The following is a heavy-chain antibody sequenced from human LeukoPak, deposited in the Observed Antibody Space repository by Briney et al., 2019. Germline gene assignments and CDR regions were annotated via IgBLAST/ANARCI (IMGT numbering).Heavy chain of an antibody. CDR1: GYTFTGYY. CDR3: ARDYRVQLGYYFDY. Sequence: GSVKVSCKASGYTFTGYYMHWVRQAPGQGLEWMGWINPNSGGTNYAQKFQGRVTMTRDTSISTAYMELSRLRSDDTAVYYCARDYRVQLGYYFDYWGQGTLVTVSS. CDR2: INPNSGGT. J-gene: IGHJ4*02. D-gene: IGHD1-1*01. V-gene: IGHV1-2*02.